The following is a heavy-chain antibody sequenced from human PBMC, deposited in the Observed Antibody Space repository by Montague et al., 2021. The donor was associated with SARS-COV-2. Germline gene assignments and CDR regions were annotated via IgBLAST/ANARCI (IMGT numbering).Heavy chain of an antibody. Sequence: SETLSLTCALYGGSFSGFQWSWIRQSPGKGLEWIGEINQSGSTNYNVSLKSRLTMSLDTSKNQVSLKLSSVTAADTAVYYCATSSSRSYYVGLDYWGQGTLFTVTS. CDR3: ATSSSRSYYVGLDY. CDR2: INQSGST. D-gene: IGHD3-10*01. CDR1: GGSFSGFQ. J-gene: IGHJ4*02. V-gene: IGHV4-34*01.